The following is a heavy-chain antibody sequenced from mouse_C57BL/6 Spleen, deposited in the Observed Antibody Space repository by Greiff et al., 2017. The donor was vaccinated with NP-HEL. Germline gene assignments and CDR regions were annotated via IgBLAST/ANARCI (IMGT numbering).Heavy chain of an antibody. Sequence: QVQLQQSGAELAKPGASVKLSCKASGYTFTSYWMHWVKQRPGQGLEWIGYINPSSGYTKYNQKFKDTATLTADKSSSTAYMQLSSLTYEDSAVYYCATYDYDDAMDYWGQGTSVTVSA. V-gene: IGHV1-7*01. CDR2: INPSSGYT. CDR1: GYTFTSYW. CDR3: ATYDYDDAMDY. J-gene: IGHJ4*01. D-gene: IGHD2-4*01.